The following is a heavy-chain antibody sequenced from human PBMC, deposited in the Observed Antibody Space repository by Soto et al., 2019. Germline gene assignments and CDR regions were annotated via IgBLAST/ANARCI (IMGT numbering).Heavy chain of an antibody. CDR3: AKDGAGPSSSWYGGPFDY. J-gene: IGHJ4*02. V-gene: IGHV3-30*18. D-gene: IGHD6-13*01. CDR2: ISYDGSNK. Sequence: PGGSLRLSCAASGFTFSSYGMHWVRQAPGKGLEWVAVISYDGSNKYYADSVKGRFTISRDNSKNTLYLQMNNLRAEDTAVYYCAKDGAGPSSSWYGGPFDYWGQGTLVTVSS. CDR1: GFTFSSYG.